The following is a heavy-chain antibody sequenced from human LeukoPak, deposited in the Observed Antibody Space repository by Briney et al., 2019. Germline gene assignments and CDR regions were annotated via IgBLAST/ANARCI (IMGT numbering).Heavy chain of an antibody. V-gene: IGHV1-2*02. J-gene: IGHJ4*02. CDR2: INPNSGGT. D-gene: IGHD2-15*01. CDR3: ATFGHLVVVALEY. CDR1: GGTLSRIS. Sequence: GASVKVSCKASGGTLSRISISWVRQAPGQGLEWMGWINPNSGGTKYSQEFQGRVTLTRDMSITTAYMELSRLTSDDTAVYYCATFGHLVVVALEYWGRGTLVTVSS.